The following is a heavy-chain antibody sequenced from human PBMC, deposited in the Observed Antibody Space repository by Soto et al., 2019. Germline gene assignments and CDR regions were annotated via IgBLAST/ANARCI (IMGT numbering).Heavy chain of an antibody. D-gene: IGHD3-22*01. Sequence: SQTLSLTCVISGDSVSSNSASWSWIRQSPSRGLEWLGRTYYRSKWYSYYALSVKSRITINPDTSKNQFSLHLNSVTPEDTAVYYCARDPHYYDSSGYYSDAFDIWGQGTMVTVSS. CDR1: GDSVSSNSAS. CDR3: ARDPHYYDSSGYYSDAFDI. V-gene: IGHV6-1*01. J-gene: IGHJ3*02. CDR2: TYYRSKWYS.